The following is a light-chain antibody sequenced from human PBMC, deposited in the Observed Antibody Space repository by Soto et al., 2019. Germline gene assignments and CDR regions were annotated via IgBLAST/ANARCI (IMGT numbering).Light chain of an antibody. CDR3: QQRSNWPLT. Sequence: EIVLTQSPATLSLSPGERATLSCRASQSVRSYLAWYQQKPGQAPRLLIYDTSNRATGVPARFSGRGSGTDFTLTISSLEPEDFAVYYCQQRSNWPLTFGGGTKVEIK. CDR1: QSVRSY. V-gene: IGKV3-11*01. J-gene: IGKJ4*01. CDR2: DTS.